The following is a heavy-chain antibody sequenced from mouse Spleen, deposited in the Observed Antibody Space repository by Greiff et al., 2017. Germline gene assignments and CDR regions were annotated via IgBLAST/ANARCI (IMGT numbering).Heavy chain of an antibody. CDR3: TRRDYAMDY. V-gene: IGHV1-69*02. J-gene: IGHJ4*01. CDR2: IYPSDSYT. Sequence: QVQLQQPGAELVRPGASVKLSCKASGYTFTSYWINWVKQRPGQGLEWIGNIYPSDSYTNYNQKFKDKATLTVDKSSSTAYMQLSSPTSEDSAVYYCTRRDYAMDYWGQGTSVTASS. CDR1: GYTFTSYW.